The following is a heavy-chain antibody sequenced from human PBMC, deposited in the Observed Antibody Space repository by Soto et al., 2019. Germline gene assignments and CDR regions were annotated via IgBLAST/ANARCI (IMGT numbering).Heavy chain of an antibody. J-gene: IGHJ4*02. CDR3: AKGSTAMTYFDY. CDR1: GFTFSSYG. Sequence: QVQLVESGGGVVQPGRSLGLSCAASGFTFSSYGMHWVRQAPGKGLEWVAVISYDGSNKYYADSVKGRFTISRDNSKNTLYLQMNSLRADDTAVYYCAKGSTAMTYFDYWGQGTLVTVSS. CDR2: ISYDGSNK. V-gene: IGHV3-30*18. D-gene: IGHD5-18*01.